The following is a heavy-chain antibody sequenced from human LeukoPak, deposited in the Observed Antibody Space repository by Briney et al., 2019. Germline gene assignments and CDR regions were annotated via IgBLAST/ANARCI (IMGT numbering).Heavy chain of an antibody. Sequence: GGSLRLSCAASGFTFSSYSMNWVRRAPGKELEWVSYISSSSSYIYYADSVKGRFTISRDNSKNALYLQMNSLRAEDTAVYYCAKDRSVIAAAGTVKDYWGQGSLVTVSS. D-gene: IGHD6-13*01. J-gene: IGHJ4*02. CDR2: ISSSSSYI. CDR3: AKDRSVIAAAGTVKDY. V-gene: IGHV3-21*01. CDR1: GFTFSSYS.